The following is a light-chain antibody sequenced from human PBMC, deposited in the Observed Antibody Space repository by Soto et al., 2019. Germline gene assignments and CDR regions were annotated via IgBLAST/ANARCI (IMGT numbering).Light chain of an antibody. CDR2: DNT. CDR1: YSNIETNY. J-gene: IGLJ1*01. V-gene: IGLV1-51*01. CDR3: ATWDSRLSVGV. Sequence: QSVLTQPPSISATPGQKVTISCSGWYSNIETNYVSWYQQLPGTAPKLLIYDNTERPSGVPDRFSGSKSGSSATLGITGLQTGDEADYDCATWDSRLSVGVFGTGTKLTVL.